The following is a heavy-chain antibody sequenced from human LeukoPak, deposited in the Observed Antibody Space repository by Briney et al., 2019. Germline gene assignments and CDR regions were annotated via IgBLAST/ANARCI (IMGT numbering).Heavy chain of an antibody. CDR2: IYYTGST. CDR3: ARGGIVRGSDY. J-gene: IGHJ4*02. Sequence: PSETLSLTCTVSGGSVSSGSYYWSWVRQPPGKGLEWIGYIYYTGSTNYNPSLKSRVTISVDTSKNQFSLKLTSLTAADTAVYCCARGGIVRGSDYWGQGTLVTVSS. CDR1: GGSVSSGSYY. V-gene: IGHV4-61*01. D-gene: IGHD3-10*02.